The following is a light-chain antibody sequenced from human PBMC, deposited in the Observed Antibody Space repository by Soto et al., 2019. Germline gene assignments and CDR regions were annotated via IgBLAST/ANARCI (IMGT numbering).Light chain of an antibody. CDR1: QSVSRY. J-gene: IGKJ4*01. CDR3: QQRGSWPLT. V-gene: IGKV3-11*01. Sequence: EIVLTQSPATLSLSPGERATLSCRASQSVSRYLAWYQQKPGQAPRLLIYDASNRATGIPARFSGSGSETDFTHTISSLEPEDFAVYYCQQRGSWPLTFGGGTKVEIK. CDR2: DAS.